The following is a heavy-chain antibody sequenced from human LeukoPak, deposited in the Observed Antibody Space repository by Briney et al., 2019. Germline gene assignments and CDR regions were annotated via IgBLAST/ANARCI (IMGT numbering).Heavy chain of an antibody. CDR1: GFTLSSYA. Sequence: GGSLRLSCAASGFTLSSYAMHWVRQAPGKGLEYVSAITGNGGSTFYANSVKGRFTISRDNSKNTLYLQMDSLRAEDIAVYHCARGDVMVVAATLNYWGQGTLVTVSS. CDR2: ITGNGGST. CDR3: ARGDVMVVAATLNY. D-gene: IGHD2-15*01. V-gene: IGHV3-64*01. J-gene: IGHJ4*02.